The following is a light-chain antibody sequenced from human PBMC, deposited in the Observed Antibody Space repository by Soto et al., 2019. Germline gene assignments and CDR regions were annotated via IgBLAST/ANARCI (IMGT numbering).Light chain of an antibody. V-gene: IGLV2-23*01. CDR2: EGS. Sequence: QPASVSGSPGQSITISCTGTSSDVGSYNLVSWYQQHPGKAPKLMIYEGSKRPSGVSNRFSGSKSGNTASLTISGLQAEDEADYYCCSYAGSSTYVFGTGTKVTVL. CDR1: SSDVGSYNL. J-gene: IGLJ1*01. CDR3: CSYAGSSTYV.